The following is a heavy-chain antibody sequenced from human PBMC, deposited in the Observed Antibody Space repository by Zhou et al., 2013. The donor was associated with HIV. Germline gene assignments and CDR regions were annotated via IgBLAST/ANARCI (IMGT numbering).Heavy chain of an antibody. CDR3: AKDGESWLFDI. Sequence: QVQLVQSGAEVTRPGSSVNISCKASGGTFTSYGISWVRQAPGQGLEWMGRIIPILGQTNYAQKFQGRVAITADRSTSTVYMELTSLTSEDAAVYYCAKDGESWLFDIWGQGTMVTVSS. D-gene: IGHD3-10*01. J-gene: IGHJ3*02. CDR2: IIPILGQT. V-gene: IGHV1-69*04. CDR1: GGTFTSYG.